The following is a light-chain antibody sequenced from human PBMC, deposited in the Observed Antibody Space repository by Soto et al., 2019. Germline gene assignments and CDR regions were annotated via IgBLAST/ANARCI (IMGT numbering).Light chain of an antibody. J-gene: IGLJ2*01. CDR2: YDD. CDR1: SSNIGNNA. Sequence: QSVLTQPPSVSAAPRQRVTISCSGSSSNIGNNAVNWYQQLPGKAPKLLIYYDDLLPSGVSDRFSGSKSGTSASLAISGLQSEDEADYYCAAWDDSLNGVVFGGGNKLTVL. CDR3: AAWDDSLNGVV. V-gene: IGLV1-36*01.